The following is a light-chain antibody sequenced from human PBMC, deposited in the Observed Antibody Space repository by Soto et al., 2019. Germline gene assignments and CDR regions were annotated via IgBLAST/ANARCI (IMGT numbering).Light chain of an antibody. CDR1: QSVSNY. J-gene: IGKJ5*01. Sequence: EIVLTQSPATLSLSPGERATLSCRASQSVSNYLAWYQHKPGQAPRLLIYDASSRATGIPARFSGSGSGTDFTLTISSLESEDSAVYYCQQRSDGPSISFGQGTRLEI. CDR2: DAS. CDR3: QQRSDGPSIS. V-gene: IGKV3-11*01.